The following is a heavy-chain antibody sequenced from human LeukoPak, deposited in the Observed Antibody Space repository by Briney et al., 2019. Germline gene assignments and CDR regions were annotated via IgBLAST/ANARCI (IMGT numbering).Heavy chain of an antibody. V-gene: IGHV5-51*01. CDR1: GYSFTSYW. CDR2: IYPGDSDT. J-gene: IGHJ5*02. Sequence: LGESLKISCKGSGYSFTSYWIGWVRQMPGKGLEWMGIIYPGDSDTRYSPSFQGQVTISADKSISTAYLQWSSLRASDTAMYYCAITKPVTSMMRFDPWGQGTLVTVSS. CDR3: AITKPVTSMMRFDP. D-gene: IGHD1-1*01.